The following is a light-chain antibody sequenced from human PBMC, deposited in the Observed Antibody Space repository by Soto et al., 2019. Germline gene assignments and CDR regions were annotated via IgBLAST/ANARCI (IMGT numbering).Light chain of an antibody. V-gene: IGKV3-11*01. CDR1: QSVSSY. J-gene: IGKJ2*01. Sequence: EIVLTQSPATLSLSPGERATLSCRASQSVSSYLAWYQQKPGQAPRLLIYDASNRATGIPARFSGSGSGTDFTLTISSLDPEDFAVYYCQQRSNWPLYTFGQATKLEIK. CDR2: DAS. CDR3: QQRSNWPLYT.